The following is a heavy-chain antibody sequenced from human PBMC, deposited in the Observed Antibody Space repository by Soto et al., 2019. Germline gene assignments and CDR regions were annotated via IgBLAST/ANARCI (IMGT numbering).Heavy chain of an antibody. D-gene: IGHD6-6*01. CDR2: ISAYNGNT. V-gene: IGHV1-18*04. Sequence: ASVKVSCKASGYTFTSHGISWVRQAPGQGLEWMGWISAYNGNTNYAQKFQGRVTITADESTSTAYMELSSLRSEDTAVYYCARGWDVSSSCRYWGQGTLVTVSS. J-gene: IGHJ4*02. CDR3: ARGWDVSSSCRY. CDR1: GYTFTSHG.